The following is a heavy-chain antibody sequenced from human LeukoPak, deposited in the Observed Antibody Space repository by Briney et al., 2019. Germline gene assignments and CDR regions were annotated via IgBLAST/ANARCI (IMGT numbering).Heavy chain of an antibody. V-gene: IGHV3-30-3*01. D-gene: IGHD3-10*01. CDR1: GFTFSSYA. J-gene: IGHJ4*02. CDR2: ISYDGSNK. CDR3: ARQSWVAGKIDY. Sequence: PGGSLRLSCAASGFTFSSYAMHWVRQAPGKGLEWVAVISYDGSNKYYADSVKGRFTISRDNYKNTLYLQMNSLRAEDTAVYYCARQSWVAGKIDYCGQGTLVTVSS.